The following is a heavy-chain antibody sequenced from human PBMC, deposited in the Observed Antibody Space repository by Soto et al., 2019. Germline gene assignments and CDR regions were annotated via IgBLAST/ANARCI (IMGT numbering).Heavy chain of an antibody. J-gene: IGHJ4*02. D-gene: IGHD1-1*01. CDR2: INPNGGST. CDR1: RYSFSNYS. Sequence: VQRVQSWAEGKKPGGSVEASGKTLRYSFSNYSLHLGAPVPRQGIASLGEINPNGGSTSLAQKFKDAVTLTRDTSTNTVYMELSSLTSEDTAVYYCARDGVQLWPRYYFDYWGQGTLVTVSS. V-gene: IGHV1-46*01. CDR3: ARDGVQLWPRYYFDY.